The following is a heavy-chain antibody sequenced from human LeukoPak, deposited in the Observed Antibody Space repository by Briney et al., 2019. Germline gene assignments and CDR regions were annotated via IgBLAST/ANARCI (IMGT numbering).Heavy chain of an antibody. Sequence: RASETLSLTCTVSGGSISSSSYYWGWIRQPPGKGLEWIGSIYYSGSTYYNPSLKSRVTISVDTSKNQFSLKLSSVTAADTAVYYCARSTVTWKYYFDYWGQGTLVTVSS. CDR2: IYYSGST. CDR1: GGSISSSSYY. D-gene: IGHD4-17*01. CDR3: ARSTVTWKYYFDY. J-gene: IGHJ4*02. V-gene: IGHV4-39*01.